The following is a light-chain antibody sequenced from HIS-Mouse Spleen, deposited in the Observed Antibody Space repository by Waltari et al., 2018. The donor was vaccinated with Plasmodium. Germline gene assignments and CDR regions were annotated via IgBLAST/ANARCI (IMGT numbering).Light chain of an antibody. CDR2: GAS. Sequence: EIVLTQSPGTLSLSPGERATLSCRASQSVSSSYLAWYQQKPGHAPRLLIYGASSRATGIPDRFSGSGSGTDFTLTISRLEPEDFAVYYCQQYGSSGTFGQGTKVEIK. CDR3: QQYGSSGT. CDR1: QSVSSSY. V-gene: IGKV3-20*01. J-gene: IGKJ1*01.